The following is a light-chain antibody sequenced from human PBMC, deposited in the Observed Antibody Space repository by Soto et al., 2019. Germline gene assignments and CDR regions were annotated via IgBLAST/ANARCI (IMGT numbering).Light chain of an antibody. CDR2: DVT. J-gene: IGLJ1*01. CDR3: TSYTSISSYV. V-gene: IGLV2-14*01. CDR1: SSDVGGYNF. Sequence: QSVLTQPASVSGSPGQSITISCTGTSSDVGGYNFDSWYQQHPDKAPKLMIYDVTNRPSGVSNRFSGPKSGNTASLTISGLQAEDEADYYCTSYTSISSYVFRTGTKVTGL.